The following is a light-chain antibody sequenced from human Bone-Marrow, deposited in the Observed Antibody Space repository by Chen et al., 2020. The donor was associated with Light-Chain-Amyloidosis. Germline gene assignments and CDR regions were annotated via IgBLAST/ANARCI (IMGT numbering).Light chain of an antibody. CDR1: QTIDRH. CDR3: QQSYGPPPEFT. J-gene: IGKJ2*01. V-gene: IGKV1-39*01. Sequence: DIQMTQSPSYLSSSGGDRVTITSRASQTIDRHLNWYQHKPGTAPNLLIFAGSDLRSGVPSRFSGSGSGRDFTLTISSLQPEDCATYYCQQSYGPPPEFTFGQGTRLDI. CDR2: AGS.